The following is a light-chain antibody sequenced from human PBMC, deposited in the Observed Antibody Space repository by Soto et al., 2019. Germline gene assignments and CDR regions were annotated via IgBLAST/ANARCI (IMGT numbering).Light chain of an antibody. CDR2: DAS. CDR1: QSISSA. V-gene: IGKV1-13*02. J-gene: IGKJ4*01. Sequence: IRRTHSPSSLPASMETKATLPARASQSISSALVWYQQKPGKAPKLLIHDASTLESGVPSRFSGSGSGTDFTLTISSLQPEDFVTYYCQQFYINPLTFGGGTKVDIK. CDR3: QQFYINPLT.